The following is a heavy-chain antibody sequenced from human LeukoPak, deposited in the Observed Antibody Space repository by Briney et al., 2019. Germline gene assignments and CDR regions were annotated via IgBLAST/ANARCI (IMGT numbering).Heavy chain of an antibody. D-gene: IGHD2-15*01. V-gene: IGHV4-38-2*02. CDR2: INHSGST. CDR3: ARGSWGIVGY. CDR1: GYSISSGYY. J-gene: IGHJ4*02. Sequence: SETLSLTCTVSGYSISSGYYWGWIRQPPGKGLEWIGEINHSGSTSYNPSLKSRVTISVDTSKNQFSLKLSSVTAADTAVYYCARGSWGIVGYWGQGTLVTVSS.